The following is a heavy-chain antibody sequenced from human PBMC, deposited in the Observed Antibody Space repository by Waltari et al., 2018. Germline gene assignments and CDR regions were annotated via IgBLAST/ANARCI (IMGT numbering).Heavy chain of an antibody. CDR2: IYYSGST. D-gene: IGHD2-8*01. CDR3: ARHPAMTIMLWYFDL. J-gene: IGHJ2*01. Sequence: QLQLQESGPGLVKPSETLSLTCTVSGGSISSSSYYWGWIRQPPGKGLEWIGSIYYSGSTYYNTALKSRVTRSVDTSKNQFSLKLSSVTAADTAVYYCARHPAMTIMLWYFDLWGRGTLVTVSS. V-gene: IGHV4-39*01. CDR1: GGSISSSSYY.